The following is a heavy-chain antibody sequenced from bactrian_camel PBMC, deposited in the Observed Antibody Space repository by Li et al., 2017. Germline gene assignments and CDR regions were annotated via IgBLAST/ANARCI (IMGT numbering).Heavy chain of an antibody. V-gene: IGHV3S9*01. J-gene: IGHJ4*01. D-gene: IGHD1*01. CDR1: GFDISRFV. CDR2: SHFTGDT. Sequence: QVQLVESGGGLVQPGGSLTLSCVASGFDISRFVMAWIRQVPGKEVQYVATSHFTGDTFYQSPVEGRFTIYRDNAKNTLYLQMNNLKPEDTATYYCFKGTWLPGQGPEGRGTQVTVS.